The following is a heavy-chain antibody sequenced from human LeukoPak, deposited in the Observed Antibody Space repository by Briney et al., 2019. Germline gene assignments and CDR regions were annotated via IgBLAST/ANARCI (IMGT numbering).Heavy chain of an antibody. CDR1: GFTFGDYA. CDR2: IRSKANGGTT. D-gene: IGHD6-6*01. Sequence: GVLRLSCTASGFTFGDYAMSWVRQAPGKGLEWVGFIRSKANGGTTEYAASVKGRFTSSSDDSKSIAYLQMNSLKTEDTAVYYCTLLYIAARSHFDCWGQGTLVTVSS. CDR3: TLLYIAARSHFDC. J-gene: IGHJ4*02. V-gene: IGHV3-49*04.